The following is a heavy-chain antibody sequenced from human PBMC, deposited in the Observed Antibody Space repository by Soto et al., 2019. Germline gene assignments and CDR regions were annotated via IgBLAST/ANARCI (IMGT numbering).Heavy chain of an antibody. Sequence: EVHLLESGGGLVQPGGSLRLSCAASGFTFSDHAMTWVRQAPGKGLEWVSTTSNNADRTFYADSVKGRFTVSRDRSNNTMYLQMNSLRAEDTAVYFCAKPPLYSSGGYFDTWGQGTLVTVSS. CDR1: GFTFSDHA. J-gene: IGHJ4*02. V-gene: IGHV3-23*01. CDR2: TSNNADRT. CDR3: AKPPLYSSGGYFDT. D-gene: IGHD6-19*01.